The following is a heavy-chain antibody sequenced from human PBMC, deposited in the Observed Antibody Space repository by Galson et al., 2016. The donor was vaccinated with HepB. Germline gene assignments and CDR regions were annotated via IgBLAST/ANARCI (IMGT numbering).Heavy chain of an antibody. CDR3: AREVDKPGGTDEYAFDI. Sequence: TLSLTCTVSGASIISNNYFWSWVRQQEGRGLEWIAYIHHTGRAYYNPSFSSRFIMSVDTSRNQFSLKVNSVNAADTAVYYCAREVDKPGGTDEYAFDIWGRGTVVTVSS. CDR2: IHHTGRA. V-gene: IGHV4-31*03. D-gene: IGHD1-14*01. J-gene: IGHJ3*02. CDR1: GASIISNNYF.